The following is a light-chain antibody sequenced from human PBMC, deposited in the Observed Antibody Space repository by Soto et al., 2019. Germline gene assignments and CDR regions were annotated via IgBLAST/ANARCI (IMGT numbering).Light chain of an antibody. J-gene: IGKJ3*01. CDR1: QSVSSSY. CDR2: GAS. V-gene: IGKV3-20*01. CDR3: QQYGSSPFT. Sequence: ESVLTQSPGTLSMSPGERATLSCRASQSVSSSYSAWYQQKPGQAPRLLIYGASRRATGIPDRFSGSGSGTDFTLTISRLESEDFAEYYCQQYGSSPFTFGPGTKVDIK.